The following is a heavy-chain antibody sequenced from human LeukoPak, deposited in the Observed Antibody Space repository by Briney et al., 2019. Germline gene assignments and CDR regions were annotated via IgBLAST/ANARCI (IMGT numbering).Heavy chain of an antibody. CDR1: GFTFSSYG. J-gene: IGHJ4*02. Sequence: GGSLRLSCAASGFTFSSYGMHWVRQAPGKGLEWVVFIRYDGSNKYYADSVKGRFTISRDNSKNTLYLQMNSLRAEDTAVYYCAKDLATAAARPYYFDYWGQGTLVTVSS. D-gene: IGHD6-13*01. V-gene: IGHV3-30*02. CDR3: AKDLATAAARPYYFDY. CDR2: IRYDGSNK.